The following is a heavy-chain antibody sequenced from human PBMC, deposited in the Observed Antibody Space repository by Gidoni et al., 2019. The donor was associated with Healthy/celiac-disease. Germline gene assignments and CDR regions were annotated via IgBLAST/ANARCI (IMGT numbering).Heavy chain of an antibody. CDR1: GGTFSSYT. Sequence: QVQLVQSGAEVKKPGSSVKVSCKASGGTFSSYTISWVRQAPGQGLEWMGRIIPILGIANYAQKFQGRVTITADKSTSTAYMELSSLRSEDTAVYYCARDATEYYWYFDLWGRGTLVTVSS. CDR3: ARDATEYYWYFDL. D-gene: IGHD2-15*01. V-gene: IGHV1-69*08. CDR2: IIPILGIA. J-gene: IGHJ2*01.